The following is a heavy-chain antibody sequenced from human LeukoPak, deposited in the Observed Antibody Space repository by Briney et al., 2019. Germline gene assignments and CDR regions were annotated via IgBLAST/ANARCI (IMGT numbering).Heavy chain of an antibody. CDR3: AREELSGSSTSCCSGLGY. CDR2: TNPNSGGT. J-gene: IGHJ4*02. CDR1: GYTFSDYY. D-gene: IGHD2-2*01. Sequence: ASVKVSCKASGYTFSDYYMHWVRQAPGQGLEWMGWTNPNSGGTNYAQKFQGRVTMTRDTSISTASMELSRLRSDDTAVYYCAREELSGSSTSCCSGLGYWGQGALVTVSS. V-gene: IGHV1-2*02.